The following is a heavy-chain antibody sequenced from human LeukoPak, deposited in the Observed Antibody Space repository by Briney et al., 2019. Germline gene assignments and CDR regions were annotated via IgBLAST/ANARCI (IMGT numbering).Heavy chain of an antibody. D-gene: IGHD5-12*01. CDR1: GFTFSSYW. CDR2: IKQDGSEK. J-gene: IGHJ4*02. CDR3: ARARKATWTPSSY. Sequence: PGGSLRLSCAASGFTFSSYWMSWVRQAPGKGLEWVANIKQDGSEKYYVDSVKGRYTISRDNSKNTLYLQMNSLRAEDTAVYYCARARKATWTPSSYWGQGTLVTVSS. V-gene: IGHV3-7*04.